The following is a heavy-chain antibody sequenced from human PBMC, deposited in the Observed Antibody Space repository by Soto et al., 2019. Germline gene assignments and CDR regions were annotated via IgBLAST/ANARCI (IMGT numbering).Heavy chain of an antibody. D-gene: IGHD6-13*01. Sequence: GGSLRLSRAASGFTFSSYAMSWVRQAPGKGLEWVSAISGSGGSTYYADSVKGRFTISRDNSKNTLYLQMNSLRAEDTAVYYCAKAQGYSSSPDYWGQGTLVTVSS. CDR2: ISGSGGST. J-gene: IGHJ4*02. CDR1: GFTFSSYA. V-gene: IGHV3-23*01. CDR3: AKAQGYSSSPDY.